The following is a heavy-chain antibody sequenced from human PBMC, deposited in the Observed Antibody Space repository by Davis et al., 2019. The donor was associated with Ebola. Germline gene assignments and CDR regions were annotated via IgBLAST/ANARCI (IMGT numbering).Heavy chain of an antibody. CDR1: GGSISSGDYY. CDR2: IYYSGST. J-gene: IGHJ3*02. D-gene: IGHD5-24*01. V-gene: IGHV4-30-4*01. CDR3: ARDTWPDAFDI. Sequence: PSETLSLTCTVSGGSISSGDYYWSWIRQPPGKGLEWIGYIYYSGSTYYNPSLKSRVTISVDTSKNQFSLKLSSVTAADTAVYYCARDTWPDAFDIWGQGTMVTVSS.